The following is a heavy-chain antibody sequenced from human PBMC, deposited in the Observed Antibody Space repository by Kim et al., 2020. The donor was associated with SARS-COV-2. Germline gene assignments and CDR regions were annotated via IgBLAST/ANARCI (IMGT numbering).Heavy chain of an antibody. CDR3: TTEAAAAALDY. Sequence: TDYAAPVKGRFTISRDDSKSTLYLQMNSLKTEDTAVYYCTTEAAAAALDYWGQGTLVTVSS. V-gene: IGHV3-15*01. CDR2: T. J-gene: IGHJ4*02. D-gene: IGHD6-25*01.